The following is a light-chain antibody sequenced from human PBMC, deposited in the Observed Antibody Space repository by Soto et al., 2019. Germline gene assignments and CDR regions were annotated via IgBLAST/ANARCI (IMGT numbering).Light chain of an antibody. Sequence: EIVMTQSPATLSVSPGERATLSCRASQSVSSNLAWYQQKPGQAHRLLIYGASTRATGIPARFSGSGSGTEFTLTISSLQSEDFAVYYGQQYKNWPTWTFGQGTKVDIK. J-gene: IGKJ1*01. CDR2: GAS. CDR1: QSVSSN. CDR3: QQYKNWPTWT. V-gene: IGKV3-15*01.